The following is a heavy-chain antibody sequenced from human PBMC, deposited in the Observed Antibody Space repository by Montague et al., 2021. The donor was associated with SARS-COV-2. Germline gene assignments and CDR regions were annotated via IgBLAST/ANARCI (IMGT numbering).Heavy chain of an antibody. D-gene: IGHD3-22*01. CDR1: GGSFSGYY. Sequence: SETLSFTCAVYGGSFSGYYWSWIRQPPGKGLEWIGEINQSGSTNYNPSLKSRVTLSVDTSKKQFSLKLSSLTAADTAVYYCARVAGGYYHDSSAYFDYWGQDPWSPSPQ. V-gene: IGHV4-34*01. CDR3: ARVAGGYYHDSSAYFDY. J-gene: IGHJ5*01. CDR2: INQSGST.